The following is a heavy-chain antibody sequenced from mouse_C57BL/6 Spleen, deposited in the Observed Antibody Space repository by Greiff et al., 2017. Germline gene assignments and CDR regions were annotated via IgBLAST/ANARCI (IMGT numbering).Heavy chain of an antibody. V-gene: IGHV5-6*01. CDR3: ARLLDDYGSSPFDY. D-gene: IGHD1-1*01. CDR2: ISSGGSYT. CDR1: GFTFSSYG. J-gene: IGHJ2*01. Sequence: EVHLVESGGDLVKPGGSLKLSCAASGFTFSSYGMSWVRQTPDKRLEWVATISSGGSYTYYPDSVKGRFTISRDNAKNTLYLQMSSLKSEDTAMYYCARLLDDYGSSPFDYWGQGTTLTVSS.